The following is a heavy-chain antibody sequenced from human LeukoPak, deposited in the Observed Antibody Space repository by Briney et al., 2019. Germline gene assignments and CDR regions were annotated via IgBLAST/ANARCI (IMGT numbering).Heavy chain of an antibody. CDR1: GFTFSSYS. CDR3: ARVVAGTSPHFDY. J-gene: IGHJ4*02. D-gene: IGHD6-19*01. CDR2: ISSSSSYI. V-gene: IGHV3-21*01. Sequence: GGSLRLSCAASGFTFSSYSMNWVRQAPGKGLEWVSSISSSSSYIYYADSVKGRFTISRDNAKNSLYLQMNSLRAEDTAVYYCARVVAGTSPHFDYWGQGTLVTVSS.